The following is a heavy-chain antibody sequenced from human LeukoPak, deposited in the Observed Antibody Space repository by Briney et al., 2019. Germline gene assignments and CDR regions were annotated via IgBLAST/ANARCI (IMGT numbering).Heavy chain of an antibody. Sequence: KASETLSLTCTVSGGSISSYYWSWIRQPAGKGLEWIGRIYTSGSTNYNPSLKSRVTMSVDTSKNQFSLKLSSVTAADTAVYYCARDVTDYSNYGVYYYYYYMDVWGKGTTVTVSS. V-gene: IGHV4-4*07. D-gene: IGHD4-11*01. CDR3: ARDVTDYSNYGVYYYYYYMDV. CDR2: IYTSGST. J-gene: IGHJ6*03. CDR1: GGSISSYY.